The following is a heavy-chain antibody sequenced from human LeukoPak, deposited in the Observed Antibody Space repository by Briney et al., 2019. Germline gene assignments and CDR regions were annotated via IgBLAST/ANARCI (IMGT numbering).Heavy chain of an antibody. J-gene: IGHJ5*02. D-gene: IGHD6-25*01. V-gene: IGHV4-4*07. CDR3: ARGFPTVAAIGWFDP. CDR1: SVSINGYY. Sequence: SETLSLTCSVSSVSINGYYWSWIRQPAGKGLEWIGRIYTSGSTNYNPSLKSRVTMSVDTSKNQFSLKLSSVTAADTAVYYCARGFPTVAAIGWFDPWGQGTLVTVSS. CDR2: IYTSGST.